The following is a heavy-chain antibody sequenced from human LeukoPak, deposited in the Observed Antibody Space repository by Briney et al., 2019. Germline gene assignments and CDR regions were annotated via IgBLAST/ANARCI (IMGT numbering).Heavy chain of an antibody. V-gene: IGHV1-2*02. CDR3: ARDLGAEQWLAPFDY. D-gene: IGHD6-19*01. CDR2: INPNSGGT. Sequence: ASVKVSCKASGYTFTGYYMHWVRQASGQGLEWMGWINPNSGGTNYAQKFQGRVTMTRDTSISTAYMELRSLRSDDTAVYYCARDLGAEQWLAPFDYWGQGTLVTVSS. CDR1: GYTFTGYY. J-gene: IGHJ4*02.